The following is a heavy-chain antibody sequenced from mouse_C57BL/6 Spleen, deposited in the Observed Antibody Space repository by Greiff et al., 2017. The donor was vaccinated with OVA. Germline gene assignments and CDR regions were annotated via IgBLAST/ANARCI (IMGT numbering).Heavy chain of an antibody. CDR3: ERRGYYGGFDD. D-gene: IGHD1-1*01. V-gene: IGHV1-61*01. Sequence: VQLQQPGAELVRPGSSVKLSCKASGYTFTSYWMDWVKQRPGQGLEWIGNIYPSDSVTHYNHKFKDKATLTVEKSSSTEEMKISSLTYEDDEVYDSERRGYYGGFDDWGKGTTGTGSS. J-gene: IGHJ2*01. CDR1: GYTFTSYW. CDR2: IYPSDSVT.